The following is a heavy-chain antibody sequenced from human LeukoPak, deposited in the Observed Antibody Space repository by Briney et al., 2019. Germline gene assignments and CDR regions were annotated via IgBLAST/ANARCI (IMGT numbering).Heavy chain of an antibody. Sequence: GGSLRLSCAASGFTVSSDYMSWVRQAPGKGLEWVSVIYSSSITSYADSVKGRFTISRDNAKNSLYLQMNSLRAEDTAVYYCAREDTAMEYYYYGMDVWGQGTTVTVSS. CDR1: GFTVSSDY. CDR2: IYSSSIT. D-gene: IGHD5-18*01. CDR3: AREDTAMEYYYYGMDV. V-gene: IGHV3-53*01. J-gene: IGHJ6*02.